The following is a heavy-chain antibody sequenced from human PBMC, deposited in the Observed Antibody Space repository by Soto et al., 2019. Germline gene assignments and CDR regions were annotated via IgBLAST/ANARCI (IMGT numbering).Heavy chain of an antibody. CDR3: ARGTAMVVFDY. V-gene: IGHV1-2*04. CDR2: INPNSGGT. CDR1: GDTFTGYY. J-gene: IGHJ4*02. D-gene: IGHD5-18*01. Sequence: ASVRVSCKASGDTFTGYYMHWVRQAPGQGLEWMGWINPNSGGTNYAQKFQGWVTMTRDTSISTAYMELSRLRSDDTAVYYCARGTAMVVFDYWGQGTLVTVSS.